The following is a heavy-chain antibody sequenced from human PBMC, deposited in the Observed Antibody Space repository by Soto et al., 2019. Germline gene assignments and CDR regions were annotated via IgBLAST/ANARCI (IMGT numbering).Heavy chain of an antibody. CDR1: GCNFTSYD. D-gene: IGHD3-3*01. CDR3: VWRPLDMDV. CDR2: MNPNSGNT. V-gene: IGHV1-8*01. J-gene: IGHJ6*02. Sequence: ASVKASCKASGCNFTSYDINWVRQATGQGLEWMGWMNPNSGNTGYAQKFQGRVTMPRNTCISTDYMELSSMRSEDTAVYSCVWRPLDMDVWGQGTTVTVSS.